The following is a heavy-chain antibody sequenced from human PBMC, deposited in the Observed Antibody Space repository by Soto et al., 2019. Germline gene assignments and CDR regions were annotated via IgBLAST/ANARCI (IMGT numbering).Heavy chain of an antibody. D-gene: IGHD2-21*02. CDR3: AKAMVVVTAISGGGGFDK. CDR1: GFTFSSYG. J-gene: IGHJ3*02. Sequence: QPGGSLRLSCAASGFTFSSYGMHWVRQAPGKGLEWVAVISYDGSNKYCADSVKGRFTISRDNSKNTLYLQMNSLRAEDTAVYYCAKAMVVVTAISGGGGFDKWGQGTLVTVS. V-gene: IGHV3-30*18. CDR2: ISYDGSNK.